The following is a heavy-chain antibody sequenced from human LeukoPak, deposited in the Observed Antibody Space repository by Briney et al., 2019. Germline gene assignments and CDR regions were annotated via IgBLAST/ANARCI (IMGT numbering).Heavy chain of an antibody. CDR3: ARESGYSSSSIDY. J-gene: IGHJ4*02. Sequence: KPSETLSLTCTVSGGSISSSSYYWGWIRQPPGKGLEWIGSIYYSGSTCYNPSLKSRVTISVDTSKNQFSLKLSSVTAADTAVYYCARESGYSSSSIDYWGQGTLVTVSS. CDR1: GGSISSSSYY. D-gene: IGHD6-6*01. CDR2: IYYSGST. V-gene: IGHV4-39*07.